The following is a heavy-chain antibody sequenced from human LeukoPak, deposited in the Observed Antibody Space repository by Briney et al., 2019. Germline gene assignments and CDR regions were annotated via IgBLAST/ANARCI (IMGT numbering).Heavy chain of an antibody. Sequence: LRLSCAASGFTFDDYAMHWVRQAPGKGLEWVSGISWNSGSIGYADSVKGRFTISRDNAKNSLYLQMNSLRAEDTALYYCAKDVVVVPAAISYFDYWGQGTLVTVSS. J-gene: IGHJ4*02. V-gene: IGHV3-9*01. D-gene: IGHD2-2*02. CDR3: AKDVVVVPAAISYFDY. CDR2: ISWNSGSI. CDR1: GFTFDDYA.